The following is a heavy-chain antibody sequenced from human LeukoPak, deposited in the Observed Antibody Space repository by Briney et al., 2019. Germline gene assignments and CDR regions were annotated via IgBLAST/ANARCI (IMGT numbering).Heavy chain of an antibody. CDR2: IIPIFGTA. Sequence: GASVKVSCKASGGTFSSYAISWVRQAPGQGLEWMGGIIPIFGTANYAQKFQGRVTITADKSTSTAYMELSSLRSEDTAVYYCARDCSGGSCYSENYYYYMDVWGKGTTVTVSS. J-gene: IGHJ6*03. D-gene: IGHD2-15*01. V-gene: IGHV1-69*06. CDR3: ARDCSGGSCYSENYYYYMDV. CDR1: GGTFSSYA.